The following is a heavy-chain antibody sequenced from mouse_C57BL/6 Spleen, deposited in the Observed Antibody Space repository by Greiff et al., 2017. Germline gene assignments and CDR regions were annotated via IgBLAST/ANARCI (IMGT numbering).Heavy chain of an antibody. CDR3: ASLGYDYGAWFAY. V-gene: IGHV3-1*01. CDR1: GYSITSGYD. J-gene: IGHJ3*01. D-gene: IGHD2-4*01. CDR2: ISYSGST. Sequence: EVKLVESGPGMVKPSQSLSLTCTVTGYSITSGYDWHWIRHFPGNKLEWMGYISYSGSTNYNPSLKSRISITHDTSKNHFFLKLNSVTTEDTATYYCASLGYDYGAWFAYWGQGTLVTVSA.